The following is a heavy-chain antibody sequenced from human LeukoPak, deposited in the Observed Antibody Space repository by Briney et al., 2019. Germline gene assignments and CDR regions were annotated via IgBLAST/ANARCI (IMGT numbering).Heavy chain of an antibody. CDR2: IRSKAYGGTT. Sequence: GGSLRLSCTASGFTFGDYAMSWFRQAPGKGLEWVGFIRSKAYGGTTEYAASVKGRFTLSRDDSKSIAYLQMNSLKTEDTAVYYRTRDRVDIVATTIYYYYYMDVWGKGTTVTVSS. D-gene: IGHD5-12*01. CDR1: GFTFGDYA. J-gene: IGHJ6*03. CDR3: TRDRVDIVATTIYYYYYMDV. V-gene: IGHV3-49*03.